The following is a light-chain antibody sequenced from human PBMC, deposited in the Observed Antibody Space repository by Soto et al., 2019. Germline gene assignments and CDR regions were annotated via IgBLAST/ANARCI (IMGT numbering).Light chain of an antibody. Sequence: IPITQSPSTLSGSALYTVSITCRRSQSISDYLNWYQHKPGKAPKLLIYAASTLQSGVPSRFSGSGSGTDFTLTISSLQPEDFATYYCQQLNSYPLTFGGGTKVDIK. CDR1: QSISDY. J-gene: IGKJ4*01. V-gene: IGKV1-9*01. CDR2: AAS. CDR3: QQLNSYPLT.